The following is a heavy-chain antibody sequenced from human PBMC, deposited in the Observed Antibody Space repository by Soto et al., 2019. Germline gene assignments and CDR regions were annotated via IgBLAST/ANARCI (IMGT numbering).Heavy chain of an antibody. Sequence: EVQLVESGGGLVQPGGSLRLSCAASGFIFSDLWMTWVRQAPGKGLEWVATIKKDGSEKQYVDSVKGRFTISRDNAENSLYLQMGSLRTEDTAVYYCGRVRPGTTIDNWGQGALVTVSS. J-gene: IGHJ4*02. D-gene: IGHD1-1*01. CDR2: IKKDGSEK. V-gene: IGHV3-7*01. CDR1: GFIFSDLW. CDR3: GRVRPGTTIDN.